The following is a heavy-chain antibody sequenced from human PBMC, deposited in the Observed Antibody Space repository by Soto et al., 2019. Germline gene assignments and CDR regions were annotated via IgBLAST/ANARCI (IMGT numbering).Heavy chain of an antibody. J-gene: IGHJ4*02. CDR1: GVTLTFSS. CDR3: ASFSRGTWSGFTAD. D-gene: IGHD3-3*01. Sequence: SVKVSCKASGVTLTFSSLSWGRQAPGQGLEWMGGIIPDSASPNYAQKFQGRVTITADESARTAHMELRSLRSDDTAVYYCASFSRGTWSGFTADWGQGTLVTVSS. V-gene: IGHV1-69*13. CDR2: IIPDSASP.